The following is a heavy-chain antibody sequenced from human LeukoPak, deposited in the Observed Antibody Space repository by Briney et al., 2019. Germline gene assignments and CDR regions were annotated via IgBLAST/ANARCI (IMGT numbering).Heavy chain of an antibody. CDR1: GFAFSSYY. V-gene: IGHV3-7*01. CDR3: AREGIDYTNYLNYFYMDV. CDR2: IKRDAREE. D-gene: IGHD4-11*01. J-gene: IGHJ6*03. Sequence: GGSLRLSCAASGFAFSSYYMSWVRQAPGKGLEWVANIKRDAREEYYVDSVKGRFTISRDNAKNSLYLQMNSLRAEDTAVYYCAREGIDYTNYLNYFYMDVWGKGTTVTVFS.